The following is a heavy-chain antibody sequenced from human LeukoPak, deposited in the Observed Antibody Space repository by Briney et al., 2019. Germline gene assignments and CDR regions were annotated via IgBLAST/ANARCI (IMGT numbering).Heavy chain of an antibody. J-gene: IGHJ3*02. CDR1: GDSINSLDL. D-gene: IGHD3-10*01. CDR2: MYLSGTT. Sequence: SETLSLTCTVSGDSINSLDLWSWVRQPPGKGLEWIGEMYLSGTTHSNPSVKSRVTISIDKSKNQFFLNLSSVTAADTAVYYCAREGSPGSGILDAFDIWGQGTMVTVSS. CDR3: AREGSPGSGILDAFDI. V-gene: IGHV4-4*02.